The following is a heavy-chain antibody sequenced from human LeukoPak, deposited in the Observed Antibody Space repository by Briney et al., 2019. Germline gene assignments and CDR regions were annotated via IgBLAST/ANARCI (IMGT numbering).Heavy chain of an antibody. D-gene: IGHD1-7*01. CDR1: GGSFSGYY. J-gene: IGHJ4*02. CDR3: ARNKNWNYYFDY. CDR2: INHSGST. Sequence: PSETLSLTCAVHGGSFSGYYWSWIRQPPGKGLEWIGEINHSGSTNYNPSLKSRVTISVDTSKNQFSLKLSSVTAADTAVYYCARNKNWNYYFDYWGQGTLVTVSS. V-gene: IGHV4-34*01.